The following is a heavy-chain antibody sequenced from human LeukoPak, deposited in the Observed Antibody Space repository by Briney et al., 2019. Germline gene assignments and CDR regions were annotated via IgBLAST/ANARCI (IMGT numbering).Heavy chain of an antibody. V-gene: IGHV3-74*01. CDR2: IKTDGTYT. CDR3: TRDWDHYDFDS. CDR1: GFTFSRYW. J-gene: IGHJ5*01. Sequence: GGSLRLSCAASGFTFSRYWMHWVRQAPGEGLVWVSRIKTDGTYTSNADSVKGRFTISRDNAKSTLYLHMNSLRVEDTAMYYCTRDWDHYDFDSWGQGVLVTVSS. D-gene: IGHD3-3*01.